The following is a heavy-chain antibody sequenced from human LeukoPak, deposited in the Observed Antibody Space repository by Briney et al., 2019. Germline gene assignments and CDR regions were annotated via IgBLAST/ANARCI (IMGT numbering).Heavy chain of an antibody. D-gene: IGHD3-22*01. CDR3: ARDLDRSGYYRSDAFDI. J-gene: IGHJ3*02. CDR2: ISAYNGNR. CDR1: GYTFTRYG. Sequence: ASVRVSCKASGYTFTRYGITWVRQAPGQGLEWMGWISAYNGNRNYVQKLQGRVSMTTDTSTSTAYMELWSLRSDDTAVYYCARDLDRSGYYRSDAFDIWGQGTMVTVSS. V-gene: IGHV1-18*01.